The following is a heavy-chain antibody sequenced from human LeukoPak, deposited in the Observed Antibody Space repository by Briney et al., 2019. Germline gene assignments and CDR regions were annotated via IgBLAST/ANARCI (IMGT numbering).Heavy chain of an antibody. D-gene: IGHD3-9*01. V-gene: IGHV1-69*13. CDR3: ARGDILTGYYSQGYYFDY. CDR1: GGTFSSYA. Sequence: SVKVSCKASGGTFSSYAISWVRQAPGQGLEWMGGIIPIFGTANYAQKFQGRVTITADESTSTAYMELSSLRSEDTAVYYCARGDILTGYYSQGYYFDYWGQGTLVTVSS. CDR2: IIPIFGTA. J-gene: IGHJ4*02.